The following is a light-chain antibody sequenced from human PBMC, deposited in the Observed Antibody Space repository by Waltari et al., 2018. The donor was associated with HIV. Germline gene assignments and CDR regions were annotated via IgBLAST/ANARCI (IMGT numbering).Light chain of an antibody. CDR3: QQYGSSPRT. J-gene: IGKJ1*01. V-gene: IGKV3D-20*01. CDR2: DAP. CDR1: QSVSSNH. Sequence: EIVLTQSPATLSLSPGQTATPSCGASQSVSSNHLGWYQQKPGLAPRLLIYDAPIRATGIPDRFSGSGSGTDFTLTITRLEPEDIAVYFCQQYGSSPRTFGQGTKVEIK.